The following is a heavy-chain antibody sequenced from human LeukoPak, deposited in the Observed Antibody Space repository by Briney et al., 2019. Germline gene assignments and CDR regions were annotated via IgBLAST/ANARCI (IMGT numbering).Heavy chain of an antibody. V-gene: IGHV5-51*01. CDR3: ARHSYATDY. D-gene: IGHD3-16*01. CDR2: IYAGDSDT. J-gene: IGHJ4*02. Sequence: GESLKISCKASGYSFTNYWIGWVGQMPGKGLEWMGIIYAGDSDTRYSPSFQGQVTISADKSISTAFLQWSSLKASDTAMYYCARHSYATDYWGQGTLVTVSS. CDR1: GYSFTNYW.